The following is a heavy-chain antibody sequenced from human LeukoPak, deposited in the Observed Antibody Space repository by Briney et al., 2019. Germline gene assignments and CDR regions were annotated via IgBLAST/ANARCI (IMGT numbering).Heavy chain of an antibody. Sequence: SETLSLTCTVSGGSISSYYWSWIRQPPGKGLEWIGYVYYSGSTNYNPSLKSRVTISVDTSKNQFPLKLSSVTAADTAVYYCARSPKVGVATLYWFDPWGQGTLVTVSS. CDR3: ARSPKVGVATLYWFDP. CDR1: GGSISSYY. V-gene: IGHV4-59*01. D-gene: IGHD5-24*01. CDR2: VYYSGST. J-gene: IGHJ5*02.